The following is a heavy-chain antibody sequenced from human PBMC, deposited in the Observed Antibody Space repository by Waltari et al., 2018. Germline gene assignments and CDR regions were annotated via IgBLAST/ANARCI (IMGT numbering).Heavy chain of an antibody. Sequence: QVQLQESGPGLVKPSETLSLTCAVSGYSISSGYYWGWLRQPPGKGLEWIGSIYHSGSTYYNPSLKSRVTISVDTSKNQFSLKLSSVTAADTAVYYCARAANGISNYNWFDPWGQGTLVTVSS. V-gene: IGHV4-38-2*01. CDR1: GYSISSGYY. D-gene: IGHD2-8*01. CDR2: IYHSGST. CDR3: ARAANGISNYNWFDP. J-gene: IGHJ5*02.